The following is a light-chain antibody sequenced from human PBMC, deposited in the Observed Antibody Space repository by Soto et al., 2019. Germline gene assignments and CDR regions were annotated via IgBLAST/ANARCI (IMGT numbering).Light chain of an antibody. CDR1: QTISSW. CDR3: QQLTIYPLT. V-gene: IGKV1-5*03. J-gene: IGKJ4*01. Sequence: DIQMTQSPSTPSGSVGDRVTITCRASQTISSWLAWYQQKPGKAPKLLIYKASTLKSGVPSRFSGSGSGTEFTLTISSLQPEDFATYYCQQLTIYPLTFGGGTKVDIK. CDR2: KAS.